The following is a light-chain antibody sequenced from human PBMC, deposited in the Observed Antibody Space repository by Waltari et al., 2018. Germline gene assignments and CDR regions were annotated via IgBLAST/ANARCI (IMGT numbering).Light chain of an antibody. CDR2: DVN. Sequence: QSALTQTASVSGSPGQAITITCSGTSSHIVKHNLVSWYQQHPGKAPTLIIYDVNKRPSGVSNRFSGSKSGNTAFLTISGLQTADEADYYCCSYVGSAISVFGGGTKLTVL. CDR3: CSYVGSAISV. V-gene: IGLV2-23*02. J-gene: IGLJ3*02. CDR1: SSHIVKHNL.